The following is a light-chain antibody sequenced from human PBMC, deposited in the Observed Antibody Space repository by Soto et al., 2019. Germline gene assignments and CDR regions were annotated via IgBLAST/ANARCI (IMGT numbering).Light chain of an antibody. CDR2: EVI. V-gene: IGLV2-14*01. Sequence: QSVLTQPASVSGSPGQSITISCTGTSSDIGAYDYVSWYQQYPGKVPSLIIYEVIFRPSGASSRFSGSKSGNTASLTISGLQTEDEADYYCGSYANATLIFGGGTKLTVL. CDR1: SSDIGAYDY. CDR3: GSYANATLI. J-gene: IGLJ2*01.